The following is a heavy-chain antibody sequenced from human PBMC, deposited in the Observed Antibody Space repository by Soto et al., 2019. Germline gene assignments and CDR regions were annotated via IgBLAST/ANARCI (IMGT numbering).Heavy chain of an antibody. D-gene: IGHD2-15*01. CDR1: GFSFSTYT. Sequence: QVQLVESGGGVFQPGGSLRLSCAASGFSFSTYTLHWVRQAPGKGLEWVAVISYDGNYEYYADSVKGRFTISRDNSKKTMFLQTNSLRADDTAIYYCVRTSGAATWGYHFDYWGQGALVTVSS. J-gene: IGHJ4*02. CDR2: ISYDGNYE. V-gene: IGHV3-30-3*01. CDR3: VRTSGAATWGYHFDY.